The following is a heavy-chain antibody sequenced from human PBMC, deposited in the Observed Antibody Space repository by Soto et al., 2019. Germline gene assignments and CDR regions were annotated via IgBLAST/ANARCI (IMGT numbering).Heavy chain of an antibody. D-gene: IGHD3-10*01. CDR1: GGSISSSNW. V-gene: IGHV4-4*02. J-gene: IGHJ6*02. CDR2: IYHSGST. Sequence: SETLSLTCAVSGGSISSSNWWSWVRQPPGKGLEWIGEIYHSGSTNYNPSLKSRVTISVDKSKNQFSLKLSSVTAADTAVYYCARMRWFGELLYSYYYGMDVWGQGTTVTVSS. CDR3: ARMRWFGELLYSYYYGMDV.